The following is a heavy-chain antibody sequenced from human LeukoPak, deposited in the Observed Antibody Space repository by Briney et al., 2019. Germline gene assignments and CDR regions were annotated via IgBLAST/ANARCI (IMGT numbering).Heavy chain of an antibody. CDR2: ISGSGGST. D-gene: IGHD5-12*01. CDR1: GFTFSTYG. V-gene: IGHV3-23*01. J-gene: IGHJ4*02. CDR3: ATSKIGSGYDVVDY. Sequence: PGGSLRLSCEASGFTFSTYGMSWVRQAPGKGLEWVSAISGSGGSTYYADSVKGRVTISRDNSKNTLYLQMNSLRAEDTAVYYCATSKIGSGYDVVDYWGQGTLVTVSS.